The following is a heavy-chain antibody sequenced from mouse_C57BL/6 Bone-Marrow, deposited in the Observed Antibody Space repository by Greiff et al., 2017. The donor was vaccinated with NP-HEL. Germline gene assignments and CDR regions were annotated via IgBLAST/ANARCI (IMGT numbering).Heavy chain of an antibody. V-gene: IGHV5-9-1*02. Sequence: EVKLMESGEGLVKPGGSLKLSCAASGFTFSSYAMSWVRQTPEKRLEWVAYISSGGDYIYYADTVKGRFTISRDNARNTLYLQMSSLKSEDTAMYYSTRDYYGSSYVRDAMDYWGQGTSVTVSS. CDR3: TRDYYGSSYVRDAMDY. CDR2: ISSGGDYI. J-gene: IGHJ4*01. CDR1: GFTFSSYA. D-gene: IGHD1-1*01.